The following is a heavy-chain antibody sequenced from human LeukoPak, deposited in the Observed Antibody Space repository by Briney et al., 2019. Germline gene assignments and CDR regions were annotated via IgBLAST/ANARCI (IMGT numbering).Heavy chain of an antibody. CDR3: ARDGGYGSGSYL. CDR1: GGSISSYY. D-gene: IGHD3-10*01. Sequence: SETLSLTCTVSGGSISSYYWSWIRQPPGKGLEWIGYIYSSGSTNYNPSLKSRVTISVDTSKNQFSLKLSSVTAADTAVYYCARDGGYGSGSYLWGQGTLVTVSS. CDR2: IYSSGST. J-gene: IGHJ4*02. V-gene: IGHV4-59*01.